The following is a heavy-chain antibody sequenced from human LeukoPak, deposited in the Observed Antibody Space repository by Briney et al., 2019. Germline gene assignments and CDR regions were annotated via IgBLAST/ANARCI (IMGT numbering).Heavy chain of an antibody. CDR3: ARKGDVVVVSGNWFDP. V-gene: IGHV4-39*01. CDR1: GGSISSSNYY. CDR2: IYYSGST. Sequence: SETLSLTCTVSGGSISSSNYYWGWIRRPPGKGLEWIGSIYYSGSTYYNPSLKSRVTISVDTSKNQFSLKLSPVTAADTAVYYCARKGDVVVVSGNWFDPWGQGTLVTVPS. D-gene: IGHD2-15*01. J-gene: IGHJ5*02.